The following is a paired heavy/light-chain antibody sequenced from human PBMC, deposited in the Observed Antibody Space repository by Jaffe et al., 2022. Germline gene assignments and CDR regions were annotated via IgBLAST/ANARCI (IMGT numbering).Heavy chain of an antibody. V-gene: IGHV4-38-2*01. J-gene: IGHJ4*02. CDR1: GSSISSGYY. CDR2: VYHSGST. Sequence: QVQLQESGPGLVKPSETLSLTCAVSGSSISSGYYWGWIRQPPGKGLEWIGTVYHSGSTYYNPSLESRVTISVDTSRNQFSLKVSSVTATDTAVYFCARHYFASGSYVFDYWGQGTLVTVSS. CDR3: ARHYFASGSYVFDY. D-gene: IGHD3-10*01.
Light chain of an antibody. CDR1: QDISSG. CDR3: QQANNFPPVT. Sequence: DIQMTQSPSSVSASVGDRVTITCRASQDISSGLAWYQQTPGKAPKLLIYGASSLQSGVPPRFSGSGSGTDFTLTISSLQPEDFETYYCQQANNFPPVTFGGGTKVEIK. V-gene: IGKV1-12*01. CDR2: GAS. J-gene: IGKJ4*01.